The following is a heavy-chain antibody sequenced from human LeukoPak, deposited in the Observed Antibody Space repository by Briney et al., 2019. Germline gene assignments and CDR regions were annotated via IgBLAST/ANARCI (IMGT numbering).Heavy chain of an antibody. CDR1: GGSISIYY. D-gene: IGHD4-17*01. Sequence: SETLSLTCTVSGGSISIYYWSWIRQPPGKGLEWIGCIYYSGSANYNPSLKSRVTISVDTSKNQFSLKLSSVTAADTAVYYCARQRVTTSFRALDIWGQGTMVTVSS. CDR3: ARQRVTTSFRALDI. V-gene: IGHV4-59*01. CDR2: IYYSGSA. J-gene: IGHJ3*02.